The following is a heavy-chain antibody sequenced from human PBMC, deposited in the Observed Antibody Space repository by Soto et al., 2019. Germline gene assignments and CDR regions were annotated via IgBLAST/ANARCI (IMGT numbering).Heavy chain of an antibody. CDR3: ARDPRGGSYYYFDY. J-gene: IGHJ4*02. Sequence: QVQLVQSGAEVKKPGASVKVSCKASGYTFTSYAKHWVRQAPGQRLEWMGWINAGNGNTKYSQKFQGRVTITRDTSASTAYMELSSLRSEDTAVYYCARDPRGGSYYYFDYWGQGTLVTVSS. V-gene: IGHV1-3*01. CDR2: INAGNGNT. CDR1: GYTFTSYA. D-gene: IGHD1-26*01.